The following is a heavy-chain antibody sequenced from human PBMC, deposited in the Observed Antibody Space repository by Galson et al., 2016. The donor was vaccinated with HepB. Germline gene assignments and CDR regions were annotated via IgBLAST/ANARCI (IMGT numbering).Heavy chain of an antibody. D-gene: IGHD1-14*01. CDR2: IIPISGIT. J-gene: IGHJ4*02. V-gene: IGHV1-69*13. CDR1: GGTFSSYT. Sequence: SVKVSCKASGGTFSSYTITWVRQAPGQGLEWMGGIIPISGITNYAQRFQVRVTISADESTSTGHMEMRSLTLEDPAIYFCATDDHAGHTNWGQGTLVTVSS. CDR3: ATDDHAGHTN.